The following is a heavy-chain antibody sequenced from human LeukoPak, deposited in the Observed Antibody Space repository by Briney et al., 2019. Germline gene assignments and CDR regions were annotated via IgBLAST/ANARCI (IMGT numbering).Heavy chain of an antibody. V-gene: IGHV1-69*13. CDR2: IIPIFGTA. D-gene: IGHD3-3*01. J-gene: IGHJ4*02. Sequence: SVKVSCKASGGTFSSYAISWVRRAPGQGLEWMGGIIPIFGTANYAQEFQGRVTITADESTSTAYMELSSLRSEDTAVYYCARAGGFLEWLYFDYWGQGTLVTVSS. CDR3: ARAGGFLEWLYFDY. CDR1: GGTFSSYA.